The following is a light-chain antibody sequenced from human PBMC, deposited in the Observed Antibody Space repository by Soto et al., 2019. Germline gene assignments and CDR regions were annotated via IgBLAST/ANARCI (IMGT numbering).Light chain of an antibody. V-gene: IGLV2-14*01. J-gene: IGLJ2*01. CDR1: SSDVGGYNF. CDR2: EVS. CDR3: SSYTSSVTLV. Sequence: QSALTQPASVSGSPGQSITISCTGTSSDVGGYNFVSWYQQHPGKAPKIMIYEVSNRPSGVSYRFSGSKSGNTAPLPISGLQSEDEADYYCSSYTSSVTLVFGGGTKLTVL.